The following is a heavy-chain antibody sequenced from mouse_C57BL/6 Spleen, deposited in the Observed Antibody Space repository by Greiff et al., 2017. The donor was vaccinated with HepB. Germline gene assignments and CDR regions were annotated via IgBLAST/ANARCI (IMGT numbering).Heavy chain of an antibody. Sequence: QVQLKQSGPELVKPGASVKISCKASGYAFSSSWMNWVKQRPGKGLEWIGRIYPGDGDTNYNGKFKGKATLTADKSSSTAYMQLSSLTSEDSAVYFGARSVTTVAYFDYWGQGTTLTVAS. CDR1: GYAFSSSW. CDR2: IYPGDGDT. D-gene: IGHD1-1*01. V-gene: IGHV1-82*01. CDR3: ARSVTTVAYFDY. J-gene: IGHJ2*01.